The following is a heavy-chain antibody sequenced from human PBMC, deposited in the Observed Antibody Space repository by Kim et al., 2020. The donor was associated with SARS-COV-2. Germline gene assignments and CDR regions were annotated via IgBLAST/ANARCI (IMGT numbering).Heavy chain of an antibody. V-gene: IGHV5-51*01. D-gene: IGHD6-6*01. CDR1: GYSFTSYW. J-gene: IGHJ4*02. Sequence: GESLKISCKGSGYSFTSYWIGWVRQMPGKGLEWMGIIYPGDSDTRYSPSFQGQVTISAVKSISTAYLQWSSLKASDTAMYYCARHASLSSSSLGYWGQGTLVTVSS. CDR3: ARHASLSSSSLGY. CDR2: IYPGDSDT.